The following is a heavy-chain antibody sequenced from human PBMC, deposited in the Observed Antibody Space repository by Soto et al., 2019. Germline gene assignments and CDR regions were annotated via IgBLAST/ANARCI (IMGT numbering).Heavy chain of an antibody. V-gene: IGHV1-18*01. J-gene: IGHJ4*02. Sequence: ASVKVSCKASGYTFTSYGISWVRQAPGQGLEWMGWISAYNGNTNYAQKLQGRVTMTTDTSTSTAYMELRSLRSDDTAVYYCARDQQLVPAAMDTGWYFEYWGQGTLVTVSS. D-gene: IGHD2-2*01. CDR3: ARDQQLVPAAMDTGWYFEY. CDR2: ISAYNGNT. CDR1: GYTFTSYG.